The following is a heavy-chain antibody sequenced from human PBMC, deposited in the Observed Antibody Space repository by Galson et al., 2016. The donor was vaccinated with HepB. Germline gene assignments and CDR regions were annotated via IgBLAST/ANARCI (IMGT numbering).Heavy chain of an antibody. J-gene: IGHJ6*02. V-gene: IGHV3-33*08. Sequence: SLRLSCAASGFTFSSYGMHWVRQAPGKGLEWVAVIWHDGSIKFYADSVKGRFTISRDNSKNTLDLQMNGLRAEETAVYYCAREPGFGAYHYYGMDVWGQGTTVTVSS. D-gene: IGHD3-10*01. CDR1: GFTFSSYG. CDR2: IWHDGSIK. CDR3: AREPGFGAYHYYGMDV.